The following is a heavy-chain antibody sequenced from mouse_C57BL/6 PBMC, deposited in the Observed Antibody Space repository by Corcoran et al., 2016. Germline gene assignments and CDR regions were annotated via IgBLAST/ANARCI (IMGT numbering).Heavy chain of an antibody. J-gene: IGHJ3*01. V-gene: IGHV9-3*01. CDR1: GYTFTTYG. CDR2: INTYSGVP. D-gene: IGHD2-4*01. CDR3: ARKITTSWLAY. Sequence: QIQLVQSGPELKKPGETVKISCKASGYTFTTYGMSWVKQAPGKGLKWMGWINTYSGVPTYADDFKGRFAFSLETSASTAYLQINNLKNEDTATYFCARKITTSWLAYCGQGTLVTVSA.